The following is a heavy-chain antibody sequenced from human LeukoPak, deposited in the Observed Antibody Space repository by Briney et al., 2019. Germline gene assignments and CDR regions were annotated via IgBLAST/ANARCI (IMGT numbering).Heavy chain of an antibody. CDR2: IHSSGTT. CDR3: ARDVKYQLLAGGFDY. V-gene: IGHV4-4*07. D-gene: IGHD3-16*01. J-gene: IGHJ4*02. Sequence: SETLSLTCSVSGGSINVYYWSWLRQSAGKGLEWIGRIHSSGTTNYNPSLKSRVTLSVDPSKNQFSLKLKSVTAADTAVYFCARDVKYQLLAGGFDYWGQGALVTVSS. CDR1: GGSINVYY.